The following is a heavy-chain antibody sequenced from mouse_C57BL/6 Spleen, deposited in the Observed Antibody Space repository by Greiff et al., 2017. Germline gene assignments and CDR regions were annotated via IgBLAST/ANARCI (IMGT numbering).Heavy chain of an antibody. Sequence: QVQLKQSGAELARPGASVKMSCKASGYTFTSYTMHWVKQRPGQGLEWIGYINPSSGYTKYNQKFKDKATLTADKSSSTAYMQLSSLTSEDSAVYYCARSIYYGSSYYAMDYWGQGTSVTVSS. CDR3: ARSIYYGSSYYAMDY. CDR2: INPSSGYT. CDR1: GYTFTSYT. J-gene: IGHJ4*01. D-gene: IGHD1-1*01. V-gene: IGHV1-4*01.